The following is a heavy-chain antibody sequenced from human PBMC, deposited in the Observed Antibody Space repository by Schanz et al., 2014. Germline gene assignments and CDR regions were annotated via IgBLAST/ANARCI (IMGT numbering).Heavy chain of an antibody. D-gene: IGHD3-9*01. CDR1: GYIFINSG. Sequence: GPEVKKPGATVKVSCKASGYIFINSGISWVRQAPGQGLEWMGWISVYNHNKEYDQKLQGRVTMTTDTSTSTAYMELRSLRSDDTAVYYCARDAADFYDILTEEDYWGQGTLVTVSS. CDR3: ARDAADFYDILTEEDY. J-gene: IGHJ4*02. CDR2: ISVYNHNK. V-gene: IGHV1-18*01.